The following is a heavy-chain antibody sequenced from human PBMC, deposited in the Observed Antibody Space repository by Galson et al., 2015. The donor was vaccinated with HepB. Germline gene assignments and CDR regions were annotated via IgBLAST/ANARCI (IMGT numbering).Heavy chain of an antibody. CDR2: INTNTGNP. D-gene: IGHD6-6*01. CDR3: TRTIMSSSVHNYFYMDV. CDR1: GYTFTNHG. J-gene: IGHJ6*03. Sequence: SVKVSCKASGYTFTNHGLNWVRQAPGQGLEWMGWINTNTGNPSYAQGSTGRFVFSLDTSVDTAYLQISRLEAEDTGVYYCTRTIMSSSVHNYFYMDVWGKGTTVTVSS. V-gene: IGHV7-4-1*02.